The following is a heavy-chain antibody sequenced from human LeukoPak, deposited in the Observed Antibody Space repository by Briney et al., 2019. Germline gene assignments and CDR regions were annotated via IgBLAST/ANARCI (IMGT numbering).Heavy chain of an antibody. J-gene: IGHJ4*02. V-gene: IGHV4-59*11. CDR2: IYYSGST. Sequence: SETLSLTCTVYGGSFSGHCWSWIRQPPGKGLEWIGYIYYSGSTNYNPSLKSRVTISVDTSKNQFSLKLSSVTAADTAVYCCARDRRGVTDYWGQGTLVTVSS. CDR1: GGSFSGHC. CDR3: ARDRRGVTDY. D-gene: IGHD3-10*01.